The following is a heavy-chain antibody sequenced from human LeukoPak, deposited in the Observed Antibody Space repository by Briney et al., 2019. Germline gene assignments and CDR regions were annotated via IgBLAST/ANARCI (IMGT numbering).Heavy chain of an antibody. Sequence: PGGSLRLSCAASGFTFSSYEMNWVRQAPGKGLEWVSYISSSGSTIYYADSVKGRFTISRDNAKNSLYLQMSSLRAEDTAVYYCAGGFGFLFEHWGQGTLVAVSS. D-gene: IGHD3-3*01. CDR2: ISSSGSTI. CDR1: GFTFSSYE. V-gene: IGHV3-48*03. CDR3: AGGFGFLFEH. J-gene: IGHJ4*02.